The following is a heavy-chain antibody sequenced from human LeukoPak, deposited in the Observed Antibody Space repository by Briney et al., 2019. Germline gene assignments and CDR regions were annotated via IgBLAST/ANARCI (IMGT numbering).Heavy chain of an antibody. V-gene: IGHV3-48*03. D-gene: IGHD2-8*02. CDR3: AGGPQYTGSYPY. J-gene: IGHJ4*02. CDR2: ISSEGSNEGTVI. CDR1: GFTYSDYE. Sequence: GGSLRLSCAGSGFTYSDYEMAWVRQAPGTGQEWIAYISSEGSNEGTVIKYADSVKGRFTISRDDAKRSVYLQMNMLSAEDTAVYFCAGGPQYTGSYPYWGQGTLVTVSS.